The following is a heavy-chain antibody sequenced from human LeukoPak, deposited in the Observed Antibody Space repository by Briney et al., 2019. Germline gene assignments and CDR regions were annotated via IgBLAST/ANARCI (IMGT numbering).Heavy chain of an antibody. J-gene: IGHJ4*02. CDR2: IYYSGST. CDR1: GGSISSGDYY. Sequence: SETLSLTCTVSGGSISSGDYYWSWIRQPPGKGLEWIGYIYYSGSTYYNPSLKSRVTISVDTSKNQFSLKLSSVTAADTAVYYCARGRYSSSWDYFDYWGQGTLVTVSS. CDR3: ARGRYSSSWDYFDY. V-gene: IGHV4-30-4*01. D-gene: IGHD6-13*01.